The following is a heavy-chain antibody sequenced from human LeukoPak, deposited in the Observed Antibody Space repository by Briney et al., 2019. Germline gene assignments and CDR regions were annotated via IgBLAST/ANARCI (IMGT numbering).Heavy chain of an antibody. CDR3: ARDPYSHDSSGFSYFLQY. J-gene: IGHJ4*02. V-gene: IGHV3-30-3*01. CDR2: VSYDGDFK. CDR1: GFIFSKYA. D-gene: IGHD6-19*01. Sequence: GGSLRLSCVGSGFIFSKYAVHWVRQAPGKGLEWVAVVSYDGDFKLYGDSVKGRFTISRDNSQNMLFLQMNDLRPQDAATYFCARDPYSHDSSGFSYFLQYWGQGTVVTVSS.